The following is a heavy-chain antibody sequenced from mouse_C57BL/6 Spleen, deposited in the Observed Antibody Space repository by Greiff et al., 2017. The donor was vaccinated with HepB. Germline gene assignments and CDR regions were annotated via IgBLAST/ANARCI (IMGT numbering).Heavy chain of an antibody. J-gene: IGHJ3*01. D-gene: IGHD3-2*02. CDR1: GFSLTSYA. CDR2: IWTGGGT. Sequence: VKVVESGPGLVAPSQSLSITCTVSGFSLTSYAISWVRQPPGKGLEWLGVIWTGGGTNYNSALKSRLSISKDNSKSQVFLKMNSLQTDDTARYYCARTLDSSGYVLFAYWGQGTLVTVSA. CDR3: ARTLDSSGYVLFAY. V-gene: IGHV2-9-1*01.